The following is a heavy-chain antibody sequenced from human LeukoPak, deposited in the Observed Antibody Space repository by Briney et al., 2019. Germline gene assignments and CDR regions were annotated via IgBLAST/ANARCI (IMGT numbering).Heavy chain of an antibody. D-gene: IGHD3-3*01. CDR1: GYTFTSYG. Sequence: GASVKVSCKASGYTFTSYGISWVRQAPGQGLEWMGWISAYNGNTNYAQKLQGRVTMTTDTSTSTAYMELRSLRSDDTAVYYCARDITIFGVVSAYYXDYWXXXTXXTVS. CDR3: ARDITIFGVVSAYYXDY. J-gene: IGHJ4*02. CDR2: ISAYNGNT. V-gene: IGHV1-18*01.